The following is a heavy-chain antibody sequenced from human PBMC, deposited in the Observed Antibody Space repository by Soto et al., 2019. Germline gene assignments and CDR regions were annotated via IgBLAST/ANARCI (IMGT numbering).Heavy chain of an antibody. V-gene: IGHV3-30*03. CDR3: ARDTYYHDSSGYYVFDY. CDR1: EFTFSSYG. D-gene: IGHD3-22*01. CDR2: ISYDGNNK. J-gene: IGHJ4*02. Sequence: QVQLVESGGGVVQPGRSLTLSCAASEFTFSSYGIHWVRQAPVKGLEWVAIISYDGNNKQYADSVKGRFTISRDNSKRKVHLKMNSLRVEDTAVYYCARDTYYHDSSGYYVFDYWGQGTLVTVSS.